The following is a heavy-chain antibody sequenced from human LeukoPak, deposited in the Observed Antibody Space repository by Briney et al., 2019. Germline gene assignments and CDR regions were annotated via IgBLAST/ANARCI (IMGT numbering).Heavy chain of an antibody. CDR1: GFTFDDYA. Sequence: PGRSLRLSCAASGFTFDDYALHWVRQAPGKDLEWVSGISYNSGTIAYADSVKARFTISRDNAKSSLYLEMNNLRLEDTAFYFCAKARSGYLTPFDYWGQGALVTVSS. CDR3: AKARSGYLTPFDY. CDR2: ISYNSGTI. J-gene: IGHJ4*02. V-gene: IGHV3-9*01. D-gene: IGHD3-3*01.